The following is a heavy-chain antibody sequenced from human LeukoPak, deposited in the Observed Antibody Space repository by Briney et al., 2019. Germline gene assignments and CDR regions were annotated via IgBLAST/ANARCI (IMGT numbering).Heavy chain of an antibody. D-gene: IGHD6-13*01. CDR1: GGTFSSYA. J-gene: IGHJ4*02. CDR3: ARVSIAAAGTGYYFDY. V-gene: IGHV1-69*06. Sequence: SVKVSCKASGGTFSSYAISWVRQAPGQGLEWMGGIIPIFGTANYAQKFQGRVTITADKSTSTAYMELSSLRSEDTAVYYCARVSIAAAGTGYYFDYWGQGTLVTVSS. CDR2: IIPIFGTA.